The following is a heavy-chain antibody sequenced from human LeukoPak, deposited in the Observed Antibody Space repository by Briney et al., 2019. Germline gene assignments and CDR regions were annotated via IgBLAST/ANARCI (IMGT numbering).Heavy chain of an antibody. CDR3: ARDQPGLSDYFDY. V-gene: IGHV3-11*06. J-gene: IGHJ4*02. CDR1: GVTFSDDY. CDR2: ISSSSSYT. Sequence: GGSLRLSFAASGVTFSDDYMSWISQAPGKGLEWVSYISSSSSYTNYADSVKGRLTISRANAKNSLYLQMISLRAEDTAAYYCARDQPGLSDYFDYWGQGTLVTVSS. D-gene: IGHD3-16*02.